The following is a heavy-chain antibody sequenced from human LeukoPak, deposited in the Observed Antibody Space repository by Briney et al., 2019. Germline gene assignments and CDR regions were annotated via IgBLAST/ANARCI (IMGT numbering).Heavy chain of an antibody. CDR1: GGSISSSSYY. D-gene: IGHD3-22*01. V-gene: IGHV4-39*01. CDR3: ASLTWLLHDIDY. J-gene: IGHJ4*02. CDR2: IYYSGST. Sequence: PSETLSLTCTVSGGSISSSSYYWGWIRQPPGKGLEWIGSIYYSGSTYYNPSLKSRVTISVDTSKNQFSLKLSSVTAADTAVYYCASLTWLLHDIDYWGQGTLVTVSS.